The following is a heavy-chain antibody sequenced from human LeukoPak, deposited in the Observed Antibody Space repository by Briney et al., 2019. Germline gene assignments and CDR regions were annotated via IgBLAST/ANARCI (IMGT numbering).Heavy chain of an antibody. CDR3: ARYGDSSVYYSADAFDI. D-gene: IGHD3-22*01. J-gene: IGHJ3*02. CDR2: ISGDGDST. CDR1: GFTFDDYA. V-gene: IGHV3-43*02. Sequence: GGSLRLSCVASGFTFDDYAMHWVRQAPGKGLEWVSLISGDGDSTYYADSVKGRFTISRDNAKNSLYLQMNSLRAEDTAVYYCARYGDSSVYYSADAFDIWGQGTMVTVSS.